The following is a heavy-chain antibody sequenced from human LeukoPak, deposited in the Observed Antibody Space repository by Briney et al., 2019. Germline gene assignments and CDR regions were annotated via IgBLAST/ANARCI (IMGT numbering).Heavy chain of an antibody. V-gene: IGHV1-18*01. Sequence: VASVIVSCKASGYSFTTYGISWVRQAPGQGLEWMGWISTYSINTDYAQKLQGRVTLTTDTSTSTAYMELRSLRSDDTAVYYCARWGGGYSGYPKDRRPYDYWGQGTLVTVSS. D-gene: IGHD5-12*01. CDR3: ARWGGGYSGYPKDRRPYDY. J-gene: IGHJ4*02. CDR2: ISTYSINT. CDR1: GYSFTTYG.